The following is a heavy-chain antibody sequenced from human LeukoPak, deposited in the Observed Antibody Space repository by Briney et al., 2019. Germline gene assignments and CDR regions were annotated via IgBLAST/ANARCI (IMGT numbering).Heavy chain of an antibody. CDR2: IYYSGST. CDR1: GGSISSYY. D-gene: IGHD2-15*01. V-gene: IGHV4-59*01. J-gene: IGHJ3*02. Sequence: SETLSLTCTVSGGSISSYYWSWIRQPPGKGLEWIGYIYYSGSTNYNPSLKSRVTISVDASKNQFSLKLSSVTAADTAVYYRARDGVVAATDDAFDIWGQGTMVTVSS. CDR3: ARDGVVAATDDAFDI.